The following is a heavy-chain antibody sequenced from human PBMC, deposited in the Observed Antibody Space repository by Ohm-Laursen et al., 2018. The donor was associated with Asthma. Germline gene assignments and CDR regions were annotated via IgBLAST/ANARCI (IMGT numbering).Heavy chain of an antibody. CDR3: AKDRNPGGFDY. J-gene: IGHJ4*02. Sequence: SLRLSCAASGFIFSSYGLSWVRQTPGKGLQWVSGFTSNSGSTYYAESVKGRFTISRDNSKNTLYLQMNSLIVEDTAIYYCAKDRNPGGFDYWGQGTLVTVSS. CDR2: FTSNSGST. D-gene: IGHD1-14*01. CDR1: GFIFSSYG. V-gene: IGHV3-23*01.